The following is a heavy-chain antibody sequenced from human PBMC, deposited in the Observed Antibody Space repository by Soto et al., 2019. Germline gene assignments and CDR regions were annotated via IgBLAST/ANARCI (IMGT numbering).Heavy chain of an antibody. V-gene: IGHV3-23*01. D-gene: IGHD2-2*01. CDR3: AKAPHPVYCSSTRCYFDY. CDR2: ITNSGGTT. CDR1: GFTFTTYG. Sequence: GGSLRLSCAASGFTFTTYGMSWVRQAPGKGLEWVSGITNSGGTTSYADSVKGRFTTSRDNSKNTLYLQMNSLRAEDTAVYFWAKAPHPVYCSSTRCYFDYWGRGTLVTVSS. J-gene: IGHJ4*02.